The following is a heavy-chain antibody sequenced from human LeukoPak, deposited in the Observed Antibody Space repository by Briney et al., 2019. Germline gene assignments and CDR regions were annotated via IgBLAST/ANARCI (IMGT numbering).Heavy chain of an antibody. CDR2: IIPIFGTA. CDR1: GGTFSSYA. V-gene: IGHV1-69*05. CDR3: AREGLGELTLDY. Sequence: SVKVSCKASGGTFSSYAISWVRLAPGQGLEWMGGIIPIFGTANYAQKFQGRVTITTDESTSTAYMELSSLRSEDTAVYYCAREGLGELTLDYWGQGTLVTVSS. J-gene: IGHJ4*02. D-gene: IGHD3-16*01.